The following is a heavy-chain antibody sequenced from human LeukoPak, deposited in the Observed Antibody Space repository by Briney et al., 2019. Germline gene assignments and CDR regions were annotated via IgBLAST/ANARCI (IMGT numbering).Heavy chain of an antibody. CDR3: AKSSCRGDCYSDY. CDR2: ISYDGSNK. D-gene: IGHD2-21*02. Sequence: GGSLRLSCAASGFTFSYSGIHWVRQAPGKGLEWVATISYDGSNKYYADSVKGRFTISRDNSKNTLYLQMSSLRAEDTAVYYCAKSSCRGDCYSDYWGQGTLVTVSP. V-gene: IGHV3-30*18. J-gene: IGHJ4*02. CDR1: GFTFSYSG.